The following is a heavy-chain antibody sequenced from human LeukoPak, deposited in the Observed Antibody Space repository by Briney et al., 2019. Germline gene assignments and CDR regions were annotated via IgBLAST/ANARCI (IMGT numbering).Heavy chain of an antibody. V-gene: IGHV1-3*01. D-gene: IGHD6-6*01. J-gene: IGHJ5*02. CDR1: GYTFTGYA. Sequence: ASVKVSCKASGYTFTGYAMHWVRQAPGQRLEWMGWINAGSGNTKYSQKFQGRVTITRDTSASTAYMELSSLRSEDTAVYYCARASPIAARRGFWSAPGGRGPRVTVSS. CDR2: INAGSGNT. CDR3: ARASPIAARRGFWSAP.